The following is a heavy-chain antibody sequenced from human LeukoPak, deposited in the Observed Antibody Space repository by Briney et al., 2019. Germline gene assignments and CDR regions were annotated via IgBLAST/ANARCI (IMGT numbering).Heavy chain of an antibody. CDR1: GGSISSYY. CDR2: IYTSGST. Sequence: PSETLSLTCTVSGGSISSYYWRWIRQPAGKGLEWIGRIYTSGSTNYNPSLKSRVTMSVDTSKNQFSLKLSSVTAADTAVYYCAREPAVTIVVAPYYYGMDVWGQGTTVTVSS. J-gene: IGHJ6*02. V-gene: IGHV4-4*07. D-gene: IGHD3-22*01. CDR3: AREPAVTIVVAPYYYGMDV.